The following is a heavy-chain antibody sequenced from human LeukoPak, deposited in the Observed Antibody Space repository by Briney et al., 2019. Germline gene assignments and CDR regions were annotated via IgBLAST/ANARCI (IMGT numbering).Heavy chain of an antibody. J-gene: IGHJ5*02. CDR1: GGSISRRGSF. CDR2: ISYNGGT. Sequence: SETLSLTCTVSGGSISRRGSFWGWLRQTPGTGLEWIASISYNGGTYYNPSLKSRVTISSDTSANQFSLKLYSLTAADTAVYYCARPVVESGEISGWFDPWGQGTLAIVSS. V-gene: IGHV4-39*01. CDR3: ARPVVESGEISGWFDP. D-gene: IGHD2-15*01.